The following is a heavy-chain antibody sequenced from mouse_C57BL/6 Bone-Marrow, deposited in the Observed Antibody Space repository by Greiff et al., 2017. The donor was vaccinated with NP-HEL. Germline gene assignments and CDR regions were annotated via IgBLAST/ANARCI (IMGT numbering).Heavy chain of an antibody. D-gene: IGHD2-4*01. CDR1: GYTFTSYG. CDR3: AGDDYYY. J-gene: IGHJ2*01. V-gene: IGHV1-69*01. Sequence: VQLQQSGAELVMPGASVKLSCKASGYTFTSYGMHWVKQRPGHGLEWIGEIDPFGSYTYYNQKFKGKSTLTVDKSSSTAYMQLSSLTSEDSAVYYCAGDDYYYWGQGTTLTVSS. CDR2: IDPFGSYT.